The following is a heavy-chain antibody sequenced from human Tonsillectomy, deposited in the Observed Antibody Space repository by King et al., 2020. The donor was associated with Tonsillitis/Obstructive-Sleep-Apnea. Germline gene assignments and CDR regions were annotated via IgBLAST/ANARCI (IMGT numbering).Heavy chain of an antibody. Sequence: VQLVESGGGLVKPGGSLRLSCAASGFTFSSYSMNWVRQAPGKGLEWVSSISSSSSYIYFADSVKGRFTISRDNAKNSLYLQMNSLRAEDTAVYYCARGPSSDYYYWGQGTLVTVSS. CDR1: GFTFSSYS. V-gene: IGHV3-21*01. CDR3: ARGPSSDYYY. D-gene: IGHD2/OR15-2a*01. CDR2: ISSSSSYI. J-gene: IGHJ4*02.